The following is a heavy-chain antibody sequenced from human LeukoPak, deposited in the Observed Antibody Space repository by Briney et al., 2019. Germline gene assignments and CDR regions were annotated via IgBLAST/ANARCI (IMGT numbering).Heavy chain of an antibody. CDR1: GGSISSYY. CDR3: ARGQHYYDSSGYYYYYYYYMDV. J-gene: IGHJ6*03. CDR2: IYYSGST. Sequence: SETLSLTCTVSGGSISSYYWSWIRQPPGKGLEWIGYIYYSGSTNYNPSLKSRVTISVDTSKNQFSLKLSSVTAADTAVYYCARGQHYYDSSGYYYYYYYYMDVWGKGTTVTVSS. D-gene: IGHD3-22*01. V-gene: IGHV4-59*01.